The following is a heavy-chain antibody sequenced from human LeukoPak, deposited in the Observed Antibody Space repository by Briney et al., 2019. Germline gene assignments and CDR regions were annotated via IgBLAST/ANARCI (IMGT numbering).Heavy chain of an antibody. J-gene: IGHJ4*02. Sequence: GGSLRLSCAASGFNIDDYGMSWVRQAPGKGLEWVSGINWNGGGTGYADSVKGRFTISRENAKNSLYLQMNSLKAEDTALYYCARGPLQTIPTSRIVVYYYPFDYWGQGTLVTVSS. D-gene: IGHD3-22*01. CDR3: ARGPLQTIPTSRIVVYYYPFDY. V-gene: IGHV3-20*04. CDR1: GFNIDDYG. CDR2: INWNGGGT.